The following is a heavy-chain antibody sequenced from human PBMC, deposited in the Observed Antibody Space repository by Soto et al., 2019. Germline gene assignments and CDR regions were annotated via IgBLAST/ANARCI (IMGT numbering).Heavy chain of an antibody. CDR1: GDSSSTYY. CDR2: INYSGRS. J-gene: IGHJ5*02. V-gene: IGHV4-59*01. Sequence: QVQLQESGPGLVKSSETLSLTCSVSGDSSSTYYWGWIRQPPGKGLEWIGYINYSGRSNHNPSLKSRLSISVDASKNQVSLKLTSVTAADTAVYYCARSYCADSVSCNWFDPSGQGTLVVVSS. CDR3: ARSYCADSVSCNWFDP. D-gene: IGHD2-8*02.